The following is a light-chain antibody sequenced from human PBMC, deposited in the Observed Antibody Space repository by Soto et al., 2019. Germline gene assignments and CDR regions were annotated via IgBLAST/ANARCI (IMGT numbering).Light chain of an antibody. CDR2: AVS. V-gene: IGKV1-5*01. CDR3: QQYSTYPLT. Sequence: DIQMTQSPSTMSASVGDSVTITCRASQTLSSRLAWYQQKPGKAPKLLIYAVSTLDSGVPSRFSGSGSGTEFTLTISTLQPDDFATYYCQQYSTYPLTFGGGTKVEIK. CDR1: QTLSSR. J-gene: IGKJ4*01.